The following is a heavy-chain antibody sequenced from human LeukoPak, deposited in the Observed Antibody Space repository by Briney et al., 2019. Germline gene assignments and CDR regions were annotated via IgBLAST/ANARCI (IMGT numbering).Heavy chain of an antibody. J-gene: IGHJ4*02. Sequence: GGSLRLSCAASGFTFSKYWMLWVRQAPGKGLESVSRINTDGTVTTYADSVKGRFTVSRDNADNTMFLQINSVRDEDTAVYYCATKQWLAPPPDSWGQGTPVTVSS. V-gene: IGHV3-74*01. D-gene: IGHD6-19*01. CDR2: INTDGTVT. CDR1: GFTFSKYW. CDR3: ATKQWLAPPPDS.